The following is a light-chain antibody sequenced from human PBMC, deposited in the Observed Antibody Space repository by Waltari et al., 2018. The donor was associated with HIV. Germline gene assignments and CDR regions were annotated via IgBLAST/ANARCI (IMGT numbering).Light chain of an antibody. CDR2: GAS. Sequence: DIHMSQAPSSLSESVGDRVTITCRASRDINKDLAWYQQRPGEVPKLLIYGASTLRSGVPSRFRGSGSGTDFTLTINGLQPEDVASYYCQNYDSAPVAFGQGTRLEI. CDR1: RDINKD. V-gene: IGKV1-27*01. J-gene: IGKJ5*01. CDR3: QNYDSAPVA.